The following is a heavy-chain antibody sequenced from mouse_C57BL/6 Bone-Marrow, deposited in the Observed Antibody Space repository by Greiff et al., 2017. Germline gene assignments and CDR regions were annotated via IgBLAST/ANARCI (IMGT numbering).Heavy chain of an antibody. CDR1: GYTFTNYW. J-gene: IGHJ4*01. Sequence: QVHVKQSGAELVRPGTSVKMSCKASGYTFTNYWIGWAKQRPGHGLEWIGDIYPGGGYTNYNEKFKGKATLTADKSSSTAYMQFSSLTSEDSAIYYCARSGVYYGSSYAMDYWGQGTSVTVSS. CDR3: ARSGVYYGSSYAMDY. CDR2: IYPGGGYT. V-gene: IGHV1-63*01. D-gene: IGHD1-1*01.